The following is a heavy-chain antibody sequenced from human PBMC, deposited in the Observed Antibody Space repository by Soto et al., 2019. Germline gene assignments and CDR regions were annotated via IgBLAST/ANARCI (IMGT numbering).Heavy chain of an antibody. CDR2: ISHDGKNK. J-gene: IGHJ5*02. V-gene: IGHV3-30*18. CDR1: GLIFSNYG. D-gene: IGHD1-26*01. Sequence: PGGSLRLSCAASGLIFSNYGMHWVRRAPGKGLEWVALISHDGKNKYYADSVQGRFTIPRDNSKNTLYLQMNSLRGDDTAVYYCAKDRPVKARSGSLSSWGQGTLVTVSS. CDR3: AKDRPVKARSGSLSS.